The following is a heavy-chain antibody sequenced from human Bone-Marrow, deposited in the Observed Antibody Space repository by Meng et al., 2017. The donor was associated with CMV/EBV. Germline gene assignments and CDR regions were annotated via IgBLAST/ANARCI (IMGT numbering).Heavy chain of an antibody. D-gene: IGHD1-7*01. CDR1: GYTLTELS. CDR3: ATPLTGTTVSDY. CDR2: FDPEDGET. V-gene: IGHV1-24*01. J-gene: IGHJ4*02. Sequence: ASVKVSCKVSGYTLTELSMHCVRQAPGKGLEWMGGFDPEDGETIYAQKFQGRVTMTEDTSTDTAYMELSSLRSEDTAVYYCATPLTGTTVSDYWGQATLVTVSS.